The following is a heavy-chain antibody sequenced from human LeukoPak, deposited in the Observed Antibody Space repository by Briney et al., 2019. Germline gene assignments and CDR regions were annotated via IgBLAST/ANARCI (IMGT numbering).Heavy chain of an antibody. Sequence: ETLSLTCTVSGGSISSFYWSWIRQPAGKGLEWMANIKQDGSEKYYVDSVKGRFTISRDNAKNSLYLQMNSLRAEDTAVFYCARGYCSGGSCYSAPTDWGQGTLVTVSS. CDR2: IKQDGSEK. J-gene: IGHJ4*02. CDR1: GGSISSFY. CDR3: ARGYCSGGSCYSAPTD. V-gene: IGHV3-7*01. D-gene: IGHD2-15*01.